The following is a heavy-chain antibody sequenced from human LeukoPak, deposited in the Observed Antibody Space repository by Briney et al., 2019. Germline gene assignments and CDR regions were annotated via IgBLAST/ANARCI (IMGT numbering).Heavy chain of an antibody. CDR1: GFTFNNYA. CDR3: VRAAPIDCSSTTCSLFDN. V-gene: IGHV3-23*01. J-gene: IGHJ4*02. Sequence: GGSLRLSCAGSGFTFNNYAMSWVRQTPTKGLEWVSTITFAGDGTYYADPVRGRFTMSRDKSKNTLYLQMSSLRAEDTAVYYCVRAAPIDCSSTTCSLFDNWGQGILVTVSS. D-gene: IGHD2-2*01. CDR2: ITFAGDGT.